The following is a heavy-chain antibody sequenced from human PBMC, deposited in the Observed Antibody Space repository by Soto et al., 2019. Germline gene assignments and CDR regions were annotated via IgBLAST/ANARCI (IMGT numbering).Heavy chain of an antibody. CDR1: GGSISSYY. J-gene: IGHJ5*02. D-gene: IGHD6-13*01. CDR2: IYYSGST. V-gene: IGHV4-59*01. Sequence: SETLSLTCTVSGGSISSYYWSWIRQPPGKGLEWIGYIYYSGSTNYNPSLRGRITISLDTSKNQFSLKMSSVTAADTAVYYCARVRYSSTWGRFDPCGQGILVTVSS. CDR3: ARVRYSSTWGRFDP.